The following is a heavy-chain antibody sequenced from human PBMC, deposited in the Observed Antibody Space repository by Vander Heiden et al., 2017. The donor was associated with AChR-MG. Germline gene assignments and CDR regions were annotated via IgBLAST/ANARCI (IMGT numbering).Heavy chain of an antibody. Sequence: QVQLAQSGAEVKKPGSSVKVACKVSGRTFRRNPIRRVPQAPGQGLEWMGGIIPSCGIPNYARKFQGRVTITADESTATVYMELSSLTSEDTARYYCARDLRVEQETITIVRAYYYGMDVWGQGTAVTVSS. CDR1: GRTFRRNP. J-gene: IGHJ6*02. V-gene: IGHV1-69*01. CDR3: ARDLRVEQETITIVRAYYYGMDV. CDR2: IIPSCGIP. D-gene: IGHD3-10*01.